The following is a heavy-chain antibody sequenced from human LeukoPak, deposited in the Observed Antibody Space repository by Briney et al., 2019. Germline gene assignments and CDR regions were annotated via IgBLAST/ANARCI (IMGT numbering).Heavy chain of an antibody. Sequence: SETLSLTCTVSGGSISCYYWSWIRQPPGKGLEWIGYIYYSGSTNYNPSLKSRVTISVDTSKNQFSLKLSSVTAADTAVYYCARRSSSWYFDIWGQGTMVTVSS. V-gene: IGHV4-59*08. CDR1: GGSISCYY. CDR2: IYYSGST. J-gene: IGHJ3*02. D-gene: IGHD6-13*01. CDR3: ARRSSSWYFDI.